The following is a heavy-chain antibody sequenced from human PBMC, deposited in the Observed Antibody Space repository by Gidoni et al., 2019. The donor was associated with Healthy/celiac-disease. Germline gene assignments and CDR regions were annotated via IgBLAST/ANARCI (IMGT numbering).Heavy chain of an antibody. J-gene: IGHJ5*02. CDR3: ASGGIGYCSSTSCLGWFDP. CDR1: GYPFTGYS. CDR2: INPNSGGT. D-gene: IGHD2-2*01. V-gene: IGHV1-2*02. Sequence: QVQLVQSGAEVKKPGASVKVSCKASGYPFTGYSMHWVRQAPGQGLEWMGWINPNSGGTNYAQKFQGRVTMTRDTSISTAYMELSRLRSDDTAVYYWASGGIGYCSSTSCLGWFDPWGQGTLVTVSS.